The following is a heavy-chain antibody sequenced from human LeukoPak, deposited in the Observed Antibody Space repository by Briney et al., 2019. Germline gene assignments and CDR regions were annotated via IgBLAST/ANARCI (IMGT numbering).Heavy chain of an antibody. V-gene: IGHV4-61*02. CDR3: ARDQDLRGFDY. Sequence: SETLSLTCTVSGGSISSGSYYWSWIRQPAGKGLEWIGRIYTSGSTNYNPSLKSRVTISIDTSKNQFSLKLSSVTAADTAVYFCARDQDLRGFDYWGQGTLVTVSS. CDR2: IYTSGST. D-gene: IGHD3-10*01. J-gene: IGHJ4*02. CDR1: GGSISSGSYY.